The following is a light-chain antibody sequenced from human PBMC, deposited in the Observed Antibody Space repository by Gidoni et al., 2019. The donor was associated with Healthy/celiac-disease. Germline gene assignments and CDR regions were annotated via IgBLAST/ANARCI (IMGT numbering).Light chain of an antibody. CDR2: EVS. J-gene: IGLJ2*01. Sequence: QSALTQPPSASGSPGQSVTISCTGTSSDVGGYYYVSWYQPHPGKAPKLMIYEVSKRPSGVPDRFSGSKSGNTASLTVSGLQAEDEADYYCSSYAGSNVVFGGGTKLTVL. V-gene: IGLV2-8*01. CDR3: SSYAGSNVV. CDR1: SSDVGGYYY.